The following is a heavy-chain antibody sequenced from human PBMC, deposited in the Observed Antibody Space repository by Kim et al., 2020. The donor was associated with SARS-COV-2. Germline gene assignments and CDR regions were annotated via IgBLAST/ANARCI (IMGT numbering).Heavy chain of an antibody. D-gene: IGHD2-2*01. CDR2: IKHSGSN. J-gene: IGHJ6*02. Sequence: SETLSLTCAVYGGSFSGYYWSWIRQPPGKGLEWIGEIKHSGSNNYNPSLKSRVTISVDTSKNQFSLKLSSVTAADTAVYYCARASYWGCSSTSCHGRGMDVWGQGTTVTVSS. V-gene: IGHV4-34*01. CDR1: GGSFSGYY. CDR3: ARASYWGCSSTSCHGRGMDV.